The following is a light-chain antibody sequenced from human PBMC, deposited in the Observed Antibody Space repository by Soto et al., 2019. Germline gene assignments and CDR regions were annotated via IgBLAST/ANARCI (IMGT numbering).Light chain of an antibody. J-gene: IGKJ4*01. CDR2: GAS. V-gene: IGKV3-20*01. CDR1: QSVINSY. Sequence: EIVLTQSPGTLSLSPGERATLSCRASQSVINSYLAWYQQKPGQAPRLLIYGASRRATGIADRFSGSGSGTDFTLTISRLEPEDFAVYYCQQYGNFPLSFGGGTKVEI. CDR3: QQYGNFPLS.